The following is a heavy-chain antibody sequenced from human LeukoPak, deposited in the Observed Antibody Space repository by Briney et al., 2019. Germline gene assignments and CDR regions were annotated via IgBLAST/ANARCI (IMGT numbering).Heavy chain of an antibody. CDR1: GFTFSSYA. Sequence: GGSLRLSCAASGFTFSSYAMSWVRQAPGKGPEWVSAISGSGGSTYCADSVKGRFTISRDNSKNTLYLQMNSLRAEDTAVYYCAKLPRGYCSSTSCSYFDYWGQGTLVTVSS. V-gene: IGHV3-23*01. D-gene: IGHD2-2*01. J-gene: IGHJ4*02. CDR3: AKLPRGYCSSTSCSYFDY. CDR2: ISGSGGST.